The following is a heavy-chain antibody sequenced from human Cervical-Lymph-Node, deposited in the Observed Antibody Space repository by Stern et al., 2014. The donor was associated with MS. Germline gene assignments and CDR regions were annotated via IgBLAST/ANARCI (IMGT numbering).Heavy chain of an antibody. Sequence: VQLLESGAEVKKPGSSVKVSCKASGGTFSSYAIRWVRQAPGQGLEWMGGIIHRFGTATYAQKFQGRVTITADESTSTAYMELSSLRSEDTAVYYCAREPTTSHFYYYYGMDVWGQGTTVTVSS. CDR2: IIHRFGTA. CDR1: GGTFSSYA. V-gene: IGHV1-69*01. CDR3: AREPTTSHFYYYYGMDV. J-gene: IGHJ6*02. D-gene: IGHD5-12*01.